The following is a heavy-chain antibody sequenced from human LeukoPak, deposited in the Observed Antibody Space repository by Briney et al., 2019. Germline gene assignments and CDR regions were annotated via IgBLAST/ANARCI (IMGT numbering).Heavy chain of an antibody. Sequence: GGSLRLSCAASGFTFSSYAMSWVRQAPGKGLEWVSAISGSGGSTYYADSVKGRFTISRDNPKNTLYLQMNSLRAEDTAVYYCAKNYYYDSSGFRDAFDIWGQGTMVTVSS. V-gene: IGHV3-23*01. D-gene: IGHD3-22*01. CDR1: GFTFSSYA. CDR3: AKNYYYDSSGFRDAFDI. CDR2: ISGSGGST. J-gene: IGHJ3*02.